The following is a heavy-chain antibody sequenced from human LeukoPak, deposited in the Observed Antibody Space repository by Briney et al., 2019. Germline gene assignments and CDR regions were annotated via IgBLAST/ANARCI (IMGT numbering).Heavy chain of an antibody. CDR3: ARDSSGYQ. Sequence: GGSLRLSCAASGFTFSTYLMCWVRQAPGKGLEWVANIKEDGSEKYYGDSVKGRFTISRDNAKNSLYLEMNSLRVEDTAVYYCARDSSGYQWGQGTLVTVSS. J-gene: IGHJ4*02. V-gene: IGHV3-7*01. CDR1: GFTFSTYL. D-gene: IGHD3-22*01. CDR2: IKEDGSEK.